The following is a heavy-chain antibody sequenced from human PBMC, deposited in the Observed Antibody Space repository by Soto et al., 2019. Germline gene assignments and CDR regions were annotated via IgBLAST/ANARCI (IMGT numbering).Heavy chain of an antibody. CDR1: GSGFISSG. CDR3: SADRPDIGVGWWV. CDR2: IVVASGQT. J-gene: IGHJ6*02. Sequence: ASVKVSCKASGSGFISSGIQWVRQAHGQRLEWIGWIVVASGQTNYAQNFRGRVAITRDTSTATAYIELTGLTSEDTAVYFCSADRPDIGVGWWVWGQGTTVTVS. V-gene: IGHV1-58*02. D-gene: IGHD2-15*01.